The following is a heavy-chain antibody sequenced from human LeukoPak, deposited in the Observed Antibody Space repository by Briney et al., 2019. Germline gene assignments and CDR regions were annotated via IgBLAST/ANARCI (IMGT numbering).Heavy chain of an antibody. V-gene: IGHV3-7*03. D-gene: IGHD3-3*01. CDR1: GFTFGKYW. CDR3: ARDQYDTWSRRGNFDS. J-gene: IGHJ4*02. CDR2: IKLDGSEK. Sequence: GGSLRLSCVASGFTFGKYWMSWVCQAPGKGLEWVANIKLDGSEKNYVDSVKGRFTISRDNTKNSLYLQMNSLRVEDTAVFYCARDQYDTWSRRGNFDSWGQGTLVIVSS.